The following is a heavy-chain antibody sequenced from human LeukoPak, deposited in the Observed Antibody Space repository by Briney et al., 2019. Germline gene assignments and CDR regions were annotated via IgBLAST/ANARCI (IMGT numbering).Heavy chain of an antibody. D-gene: IGHD2-8*01. J-gene: IGHJ4*02. V-gene: IGHV3-23*01. CDR1: GFSSSSYG. CDR3: AKDSPVCTF. Sequence: GSLRLSCAASGFSSSSYGMSWVRQAPGKGLEWVSAISGGADSTYYADSVKGRFTISRDNSKNTLYLQMNSLRDEDTAIYYCAKDSPVCTFWGQGTLVTVSS. CDR2: ISGGADST.